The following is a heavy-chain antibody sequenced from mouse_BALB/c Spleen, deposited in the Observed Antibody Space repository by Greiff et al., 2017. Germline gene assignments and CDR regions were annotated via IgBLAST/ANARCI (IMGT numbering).Heavy chain of an antibody. V-gene: IGHV5-12-2*01. J-gene: IGHJ1*01. CDR1: GFTFSSYT. Sequence: EVQLQQSGGGLVQPGGSLKLSCAASGFTFSSYTMSWVRQTPEKRLEWVAYISNGGGSTYYPDTVKGRFTISRDNAKNTLYLQMSSLKSEDTAMYYCARHARGSGGYFDVWGAGTTVTVSS. CDR2: ISNGGGST. CDR3: ARHARGSGGYFDV.